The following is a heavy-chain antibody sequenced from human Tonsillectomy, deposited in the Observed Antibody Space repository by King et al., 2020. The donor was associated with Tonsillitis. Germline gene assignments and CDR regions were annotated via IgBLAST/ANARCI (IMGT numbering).Heavy chain of an antibody. Sequence: VQLVESGGGLIQPGGSLRLSCAASGFTVSSNYMSWVRQAPGKGLEWVSVIYSGGSTYYADSVKGRFTISTDNSKNTLYLQMNSLRAEDTAVYYCAREGCCIVGATTGFDYWGQGTLVTVPS. V-gene: IGHV3-53*01. CDR3: AREGCCIVGATTGFDY. J-gene: IGHJ4*02. D-gene: IGHD1-26*01. CDR2: IYSGGST. CDR1: GFTVSSNY.